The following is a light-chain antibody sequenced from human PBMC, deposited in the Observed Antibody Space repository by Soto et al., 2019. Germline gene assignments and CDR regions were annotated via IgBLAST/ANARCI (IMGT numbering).Light chain of an antibody. CDR3: QQYYSSRT. Sequence: DIVMTQSPDSLGVSLGERATINCKSSQSVLYSSNNKNYLAWYQQKPGQPPKLLIYWASTRESGVPDRFSGSGSGTDFTITISSLQAEDVAVYYCQQYYSSRTFGQGTKVEIK. V-gene: IGKV4-1*01. J-gene: IGKJ1*01. CDR2: WAS. CDR1: QSVLYSSNNKNY.